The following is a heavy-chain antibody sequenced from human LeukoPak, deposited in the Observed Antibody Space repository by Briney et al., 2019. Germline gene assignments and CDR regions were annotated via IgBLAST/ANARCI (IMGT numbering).Heavy chain of an antibody. D-gene: IGHD2-21*02. J-gene: IGHJ4*02. CDR3: AKFSLKGTSGDDY. Sequence: PGGSLRLSCAASGFTFSSYAMHWVRQAPGKGLEWVAVISYDGSNKYYADSVKGRFTISRDNSKNTLYLQMNSLRAEDTAVYYCAKFSLKGTSGDDYWGQGTLVTVSS. V-gene: IGHV3-30*18. CDR2: ISYDGSNK. CDR1: GFTFSSYA.